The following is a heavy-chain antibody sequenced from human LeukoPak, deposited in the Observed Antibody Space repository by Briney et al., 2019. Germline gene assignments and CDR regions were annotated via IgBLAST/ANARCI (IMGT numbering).Heavy chain of an antibody. CDR3: ARFQWRVRNWFDP. D-gene: IGHD2-8*01. V-gene: IGHV4-34*01. J-gene: IGHJ5*02. CDR1: GGSFNTYY. CDR2: INHTGTT. Sequence: SETLSLTCAVYGGSFNTYYWNWIRQSPGKGLEWIGEINHTGTTNYNPSLKSRFAISVDTSKNQFSLKLSSVTAADTTVYYCARFQWRVRNWFDPWGQGTLVTVSS.